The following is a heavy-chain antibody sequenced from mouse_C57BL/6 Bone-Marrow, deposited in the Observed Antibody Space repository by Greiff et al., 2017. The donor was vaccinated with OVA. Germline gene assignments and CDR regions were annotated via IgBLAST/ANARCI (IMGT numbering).Heavy chain of an antibody. Sequence: VQLQQSGPELVKPGASVKLSCKASGYTFTSYGINWVKQRPGQGLEWIGWIYPRDGSTKYNEKFKGKATLTVDTSSSTAYMELHSLTSEDSAVYFYSIYEIYYDYEVDYWGQGTSVTVSS. CDR2: IYPRDGST. V-gene: IGHV1-85*01. J-gene: IGHJ4*01. CDR3: SIYEIYYDYEVDY. D-gene: IGHD2-4*01. CDR1: GYTFTSYG.